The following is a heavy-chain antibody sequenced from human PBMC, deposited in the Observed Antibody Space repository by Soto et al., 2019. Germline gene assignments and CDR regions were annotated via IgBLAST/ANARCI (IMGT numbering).Heavy chain of an antibody. CDR2: VIPIFGTP. J-gene: IGHJ6*02. CDR3: ARSQGGSSSLDIYYYYYYGMDV. V-gene: IGHV1-69*13. D-gene: IGHD2-15*01. Sequence: RASVKVSCKAPGGTFSTYAISWVRQAPGQGLEWMGGVIPIFGTPKYAQKFQGRVTITADESTSTGYMELRSLRSEDTAVYYCARSQGGSSSLDIYYYYYYGMDVWGQGTTVTVSS. CDR1: GGTFSTYA.